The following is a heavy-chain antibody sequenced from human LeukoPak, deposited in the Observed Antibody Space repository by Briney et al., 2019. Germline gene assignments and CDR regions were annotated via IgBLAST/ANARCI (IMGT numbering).Heavy chain of an antibody. J-gene: IGHJ4*02. D-gene: IGHD3-3*01. CDR2: ISSDGSNK. Sequence: GGSLRLSCAASGFTFSSYGMHWVRQAPGKGLEWVAVISSDGSNKYYADSVKGRFTISRDNSRNTLYLQMNSLRAEDTAVYYCAKHGTYYDFWSGQYYFDYWGQGTLVTVSS. CDR1: GFTFSSYG. V-gene: IGHV3-30*18. CDR3: AKHGTYYDFWSGQYYFDY.